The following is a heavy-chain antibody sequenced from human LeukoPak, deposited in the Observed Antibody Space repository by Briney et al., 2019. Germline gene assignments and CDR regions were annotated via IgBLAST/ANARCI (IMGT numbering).Heavy chain of an antibody. CDR3: ARYTTGRSDY. CDR1: GFTFRSYD. Sequence: PGRSVRLSCAASGFTFRSYDVHWVRQAPGKGREWVAIVWYDGSKTFYADSVKGRFTISRDNSKHTLYLQMSSLRADDTAVYYCARYTTGRSDYWGQGTLVTVSS. D-gene: IGHD1-1*01. J-gene: IGHJ4*01. V-gene: IGHV3-33*01. CDR2: VWYDGSKT.